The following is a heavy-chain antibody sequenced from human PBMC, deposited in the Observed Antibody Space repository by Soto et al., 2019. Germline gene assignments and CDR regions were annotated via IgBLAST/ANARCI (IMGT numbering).Heavy chain of an antibody. D-gene: IGHD6-19*01. CDR3: AGGRFSSGWYDY. J-gene: IGHJ4*02. V-gene: IGHV4-34*01. CDR2: INHSGST. Sequence: ETLSLTCAVYGGSFSGYYWSWIRQPPGKGLEWIGEINHSGSTNYNPSLKSRVTISVDTSKNQFSLKLSSVTAADMAVYYCAGGRFSSGWYDYWGQGTLVTVSS. CDR1: GGSFSGYY.